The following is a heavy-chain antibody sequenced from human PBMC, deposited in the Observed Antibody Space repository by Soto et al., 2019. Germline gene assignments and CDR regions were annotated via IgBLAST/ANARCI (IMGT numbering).Heavy chain of an antibody. Sequence: SETLSLTWSVSGGSISSYYGSWIRQSPGKGLEWIGYIHNSGSTDYNPSLKSRVTISLDTSKNQFSLKLSSVTAADTAVYYCARDLMGSSWYFQFDQWGQGTLVTVSS. CDR2: IHNSGST. D-gene: IGHD6-13*01. CDR3: ARDLMGSSWYFQFDQ. CDR1: GGSISSYY. J-gene: IGHJ4*02. V-gene: IGHV4-59*01.